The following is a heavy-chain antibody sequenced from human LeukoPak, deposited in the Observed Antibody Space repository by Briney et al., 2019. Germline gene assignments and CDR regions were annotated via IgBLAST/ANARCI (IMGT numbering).Heavy chain of an antibody. CDR2: IRYDGTNK. J-gene: IGHJ4*02. V-gene: IGHV3-30*02. Sequence: GGSLRLSCALSGFTFSSYVMHWVRQAPGKELEWVACIRYDGTNKYYADSVKGRITISRDNSKNTLYPQMNSLRAEDTAVYYCAKDWQWLDGSGVDYWGQGTLVTVSS. CDR1: GFTFSSYV. D-gene: IGHD6-19*01. CDR3: AKDWQWLDGSGVDY.